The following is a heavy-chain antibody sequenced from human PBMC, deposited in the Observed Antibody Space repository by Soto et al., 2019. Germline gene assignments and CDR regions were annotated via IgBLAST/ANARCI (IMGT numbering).Heavy chain of an antibody. CDR3: ARDSPAYYYDSSGYYSPFDY. J-gene: IGHJ4*02. D-gene: IGHD3-22*01. CDR1: GYTFTSYG. CDR2: ISAYNGNT. V-gene: IGHV1-18*01. Sequence: GASVKVSCKASGYTFTSYGISWVRQAPRQGLEWMGWISAYNGNTNYAQKLQGRVTMTTDTSTSTAYMELRSLRSDDTAVYYCARDSPAYYYDSSGYYSPFDYWGQGTLVTVSS.